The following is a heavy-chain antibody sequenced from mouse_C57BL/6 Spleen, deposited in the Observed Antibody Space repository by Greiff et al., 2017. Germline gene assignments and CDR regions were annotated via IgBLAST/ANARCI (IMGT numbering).Heavy chain of an antibody. CDR1: GYTFTGYW. V-gene: IGHV1-9*01. CDR2: ILPGSGST. D-gene: IGHD2-3*01. J-gene: IGHJ1*03. Sequence: VKVVESGAELMKPGASVKLSCKATGYTFTGYWIEWVKQRPGHGLEWIGEILPGSGSTNYNEKFKGKATFTADTSSNTAYMQLSSLTTEDSAIYYCARRKEIYDGWYFDVWGTGTTVTVSS. CDR3: ARRKEIYDGWYFDV.